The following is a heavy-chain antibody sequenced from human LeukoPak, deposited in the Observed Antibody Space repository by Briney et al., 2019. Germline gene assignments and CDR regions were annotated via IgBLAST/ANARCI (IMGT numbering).Heavy chain of an antibody. Sequence: GGSLRLSCVGSGFSFRSHAMSWVRQAPEKGLEFVSGIYENGGTTYYADSVKGRFSISRDNSKNTLYLQMDSLRGEDTAVYYCAKDFRIGYSAHFDYWGQGALVTVSS. CDR1: GFSFRSHA. D-gene: IGHD2-21*01. CDR2: IYENGGTT. CDR3: AKDFRIGYSAHFDY. V-gene: IGHV3-23*01. J-gene: IGHJ4*02.